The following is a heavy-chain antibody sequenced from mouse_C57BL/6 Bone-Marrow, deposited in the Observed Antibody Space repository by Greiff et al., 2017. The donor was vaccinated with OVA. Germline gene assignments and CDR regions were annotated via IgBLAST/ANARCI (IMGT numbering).Heavy chain of an antibody. V-gene: IGHV5-17*01. Sequence: EVKLMESGGGLVKPGGSLKLSCAASGFTFRDYGMHWVRQAPEKGLEWVAYISSGSSTIYYADTVKGRFTISRDNAKNTLFLQMTSLRSEETAMYYCARGEVWLRRDWYFGVWGTGTTVTVSS. CDR3: ARGEVWLRRDWYFGV. CDR2: ISSGSSTI. CDR1: GFTFRDYG. J-gene: IGHJ1*03. D-gene: IGHD2-2*01.